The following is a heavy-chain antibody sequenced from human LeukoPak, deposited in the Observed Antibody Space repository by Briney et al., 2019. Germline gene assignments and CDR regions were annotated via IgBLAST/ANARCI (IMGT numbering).Heavy chain of an antibody. J-gene: IGHJ3*02. V-gene: IGHV3-15*01. D-gene: IGHD3-3*01. Sequence: GGSLRLSCAASGFTFSNAWMSWVRQAPGKGLEWVGRIKSKTDGGTTDYAAPVKGRFTISRDDSKNTLYLQMNSLKTEDTAVYYCTTDFTIFGVVIGIGAFVIWGQGTMVTVSS. CDR3: TTDFTIFGVVIGIGAFVI. CDR2: IKSKTDGGTT. CDR1: GFTFSNAW.